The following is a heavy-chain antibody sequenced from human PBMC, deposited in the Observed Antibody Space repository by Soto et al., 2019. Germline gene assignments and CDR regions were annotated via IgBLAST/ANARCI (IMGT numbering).Heavy chain of an antibody. Sequence: LRLSCAASGFTFGSYGMTWVRQAPGKGLEWVSFSSATGAGTYYADSVKGRFTISRDNSKNTLYLQMTSLRADDTAVYYCAKDRRAGGNYGFYSDFWGQGALVTVSS. V-gene: IGHV3-23*01. D-gene: IGHD1-7*01. CDR3: AKDRRAGGNYGFYSDF. CDR2: SSATGAGT. J-gene: IGHJ4*02. CDR1: GFTFGSYG.